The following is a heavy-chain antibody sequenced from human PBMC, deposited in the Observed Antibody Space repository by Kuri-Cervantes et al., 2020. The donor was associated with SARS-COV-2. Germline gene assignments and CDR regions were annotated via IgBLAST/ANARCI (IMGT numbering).Heavy chain of an antibody. Sequence: SETLSLTCTLSGGSISGYYWSWIRQSAGKGLEFIGRVYSSGGTNYNPSLESRVTMSIDTAKKQVSPRLTSVTAADTAVYYCARGILGDDSIHYGMDVWGQGTSVTVSS. CDR2: VYSSGGT. CDR3: ARGILGDDSIHYGMDV. J-gene: IGHJ6*02. D-gene: IGHD2/OR15-2a*01. CDR1: GGSISGYY. V-gene: IGHV4-4*07.